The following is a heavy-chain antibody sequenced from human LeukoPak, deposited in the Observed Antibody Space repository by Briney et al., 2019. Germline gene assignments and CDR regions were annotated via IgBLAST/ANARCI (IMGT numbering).Heavy chain of an antibody. CDR2: IYYSGST. CDR1: GGSISSGDYY. V-gene: IGHV4-30-4*01. Sequence: SETLSLTCTVSGGSISSGDYYGSWIRQPPGKGLEWIGYIYYSGSTYYNPSLKSRVTISVDTSKNQFSLKLSSVTAADTAVYYCARRYYYGSGIDYWGQGTLVTVSS. D-gene: IGHD3-10*01. CDR3: ARRYYYGSGIDY. J-gene: IGHJ4*02.